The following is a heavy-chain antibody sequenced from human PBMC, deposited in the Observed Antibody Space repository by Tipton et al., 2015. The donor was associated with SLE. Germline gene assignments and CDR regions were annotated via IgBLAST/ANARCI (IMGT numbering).Heavy chain of an antibody. Sequence: TLSLTCTVSGSFVGSGSYYWSWIRQPPGKGLEWIGYIYYSGHTSYSPSLKSRVIISIDKSQNQFSLNLISVTTADAAVYYCARLGDYKGAFWGQGTLLAVSS. CDR1: GSFVGSGSYY. CDR2: IYYSGHT. J-gene: IGHJ4*02. D-gene: IGHD3-16*01. CDR3: ARLGDYKGAF. V-gene: IGHV4-61*01.